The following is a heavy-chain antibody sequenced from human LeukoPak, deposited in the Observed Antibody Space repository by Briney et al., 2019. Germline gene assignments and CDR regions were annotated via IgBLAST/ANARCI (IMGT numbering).Heavy chain of an antibody. Sequence: GGSLRLSCAASGFTFSSYAMSWVRQAPGKGLEWVSAISGSGGSTYYADSVKGRFTISRDNSKNTLYLQMNSLRAEDTAVYYCAKDTVMVRGVNPSGMDVWGQGTTVTVSS. CDR2: ISGSGGST. V-gene: IGHV3-23*01. CDR1: GFTFSSYA. CDR3: AKDTVMVRGVNPSGMDV. J-gene: IGHJ6*02. D-gene: IGHD3-10*01.